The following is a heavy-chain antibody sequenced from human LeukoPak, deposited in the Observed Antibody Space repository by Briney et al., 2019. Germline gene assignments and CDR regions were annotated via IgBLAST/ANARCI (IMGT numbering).Heavy chain of an antibody. Sequence: SQTLSLTCTVSGGSISSGGYYWSWIRQHPGKGLEWIGYIYYSGSTYYNPSLKSRVTISVDTSKNQFSLKLSSVTAADTAVYYCAREKDRNYGWFDPCGQGTLVTVSS. CDR2: IYYSGST. V-gene: IGHV4-31*03. CDR1: GGSISSGGYY. D-gene: IGHD1-14*01. CDR3: AREKDRNYGWFDP. J-gene: IGHJ5*02.